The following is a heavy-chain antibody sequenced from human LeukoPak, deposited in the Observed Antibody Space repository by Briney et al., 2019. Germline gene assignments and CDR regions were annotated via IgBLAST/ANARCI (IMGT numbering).Heavy chain of an antibody. CDR2: IYYSGST. CDR1: GGSISSGDYY. J-gene: IGHJ6*02. V-gene: IGHV4-30-4*01. Sequence: SETLSLTCTVSGGSISSGDYYWSWIRQPPGKGREWIGYIYYSGSTYYNPSLKSRVTISVDTSKNQFSLKLSSVTAADTAVYYCARDYYDSSGYYPDGYYYGMDVWGQGTTVTVSS. D-gene: IGHD3-22*01. CDR3: ARDYYDSSGYYPDGYYYGMDV.